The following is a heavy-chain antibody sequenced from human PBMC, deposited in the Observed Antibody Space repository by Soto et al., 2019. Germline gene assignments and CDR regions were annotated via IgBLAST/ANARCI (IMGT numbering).Heavy chain of an antibody. CDR2: ISYDGNNK. V-gene: IGHV3-30*18. D-gene: IGHD1-26*01. CDR3: AKGLVGYVFGVQDYYFGMDV. CDR1: GFKFSTYG. J-gene: IGHJ6*02. Sequence: QVQLVESGGGVVQPGRSLRLSCGASGFKFSTYGMHWVRQAPGKGLEWVAVISYDGNNKDYADSVKGRFTISRDNSKNTSYLRMNSRRAEDTAVYYWAKGLVGYVFGVQDYYFGMDVWGQGTAVAVSS.